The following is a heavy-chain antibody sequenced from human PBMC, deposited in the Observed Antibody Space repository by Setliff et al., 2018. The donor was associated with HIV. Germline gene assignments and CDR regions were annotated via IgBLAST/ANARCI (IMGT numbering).Heavy chain of an antibody. CDR3: ARVRLRVPPSIFDY. Sequence: PSETLSLTCAVYGGSFSGYYWNWIRQSPGKGLEWIGEITHSGSTYYNPSLKSRVTISVDTSKNQFSLRLNSVTVADTAVYYCARVRLRVPPSIFDYWGMGSLVTVSS. CDR2: ITHSGST. J-gene: IGHJ4*02. V-gene: IGHV4-34*01. D-gene: IGHD2-2*01. CDR1: GGSFSGYY.